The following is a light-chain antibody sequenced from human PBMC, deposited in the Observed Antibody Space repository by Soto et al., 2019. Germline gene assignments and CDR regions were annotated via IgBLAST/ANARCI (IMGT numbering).Light chain of an antibody. CDR2: SNY. Sequence: QAVVTQPPSASGTPGQRVTISCSGSSSNIGSNTVNWYQQLPGTAPKLLIYSNYQRPSGVPDRFSGSKSGTSASLAISGLQSEDEADYYCAAWDDSLSGWVFGGGTKLTVL. CDR1: SSNIGSNT. V-gene: IGLV1-44*01. CDR3: AAWDDSLSGWV. J-gene: IGLJ3*02.